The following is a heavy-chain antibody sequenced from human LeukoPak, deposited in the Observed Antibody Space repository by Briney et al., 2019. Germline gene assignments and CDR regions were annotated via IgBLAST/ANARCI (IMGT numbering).Heavy chain of an antibody. Sequence: SETLSLTCAVSGYSISSGYYWGWIRQPPGKGLEWIGSIYHSGSTYYNPSLKSRVTISVDTSKNQFSLKLSSVTAADTAVYYCARHSEQLVLLDHWGQGTLVTVSS. J-gene: IGHJ4*02. D-gene: IGHD6-6*01. V-gene: IGHV4-38-2*01. CDR1: GYSISSGYY. CDR2: IYHSGST. CDR3: ARHSEQLVLLDH.